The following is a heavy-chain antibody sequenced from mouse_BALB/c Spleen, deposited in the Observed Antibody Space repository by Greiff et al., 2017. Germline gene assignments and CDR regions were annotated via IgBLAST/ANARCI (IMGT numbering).Heavy chain of an antibody. D-gene: IGHD2-1*01. Sequence: EVQRVESGGGLVQPGGSRKLSCAASGFTFSSFGMHWVRQAPEKGLEWVAYISSGSSTIYYADTVKGRFTISRDNPKNTLFLQMTSLRSEDTAMYYCARRGESTMPSMDYWGQGTSVTVSS. CDR3: ARRGESTMPSMDY. J-gene: IGHJ4*01. CDR2: ISSGSSTI. V-gene: IGHV5-17*02. CDR1: GFTFSSFG.